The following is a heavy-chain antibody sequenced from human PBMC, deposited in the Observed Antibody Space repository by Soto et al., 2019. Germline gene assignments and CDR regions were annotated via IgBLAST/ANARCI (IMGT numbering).Heavy chain of an antibody. V-gene: IGHV5-51*01. Sequence: PGESLKISCKGSGYSFTSYWIGWVRQMPGKGLEWMGIIYPGDSDTRYSPSFQGQVTISADKSISTAYLQWSSLKASDTAMYYCARRAAGYGSGSYYFDYWGQGTLVTSPQ. J-gene: IGHJ4*02. CDR1: GYSFTSYW. CDR2: IYPGDSDT. CDR3: ARRAAGYGSGSYYFDY. D-gene: IGHD3-10*01.